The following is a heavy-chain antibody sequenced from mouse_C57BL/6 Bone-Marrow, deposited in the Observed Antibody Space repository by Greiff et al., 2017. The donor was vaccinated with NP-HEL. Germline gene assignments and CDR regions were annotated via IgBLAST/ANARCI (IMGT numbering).Heavy chain of an antibody. CDR2: IWWDDDK. CDR3: ARNPRNYYGSSFYAMDY. D-gene: IGHD1-1*01. V-gene: IGHV8-8*01. CDR1: GFSLSTFGMG. J-gene: IGHJ4*01. Sequence: QVTLKESGPGILQPSQTLSLTCSFSGFSLSTFGMGVGWIRQPSGKGLEWLAHIWWDDDKYYNPALKSRLTISKDTSKNQVFLKIANVDTADTATYYCARNPRNYYGSSFYAMDYWGQGTSVTVSS.